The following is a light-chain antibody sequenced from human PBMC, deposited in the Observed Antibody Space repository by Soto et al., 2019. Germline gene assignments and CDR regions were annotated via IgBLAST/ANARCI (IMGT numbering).Light chain of an antibody. Sequence: DIQMTQSPSTLSASVGDRVPITCRASQSISSWLAWYQQKPGKAPKLLIYKASSLESGVPSRFSGSGSGTEFTLTISSLQPADFATYYCQQYNSYSTFGQGTKVDIK. V-gene: IGKV1-5*03. CDR3: QQYNSYST. CDR2: KAS. CDR1: QSISSW. J-gene: IGKJ1*01.